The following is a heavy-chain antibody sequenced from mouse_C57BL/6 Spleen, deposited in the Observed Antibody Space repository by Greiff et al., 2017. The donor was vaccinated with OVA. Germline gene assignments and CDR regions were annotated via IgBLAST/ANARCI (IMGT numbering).Heavy chain of an antibody. CDR3: ARWLLRGYFDV. CDR2: IYPGDGDT. D-gene: IGHD2-3*01. V-gene: IGHV1-82*01. J-gene: IGHJ1*03. Sequence: VQLQQSGPELVKPGASVKISCKASGYAFSSSWMNWVKQRPGKGLEWIGRIYPGDGDTNYNGKFKGKATLTADKSSSTAYMQLSSLTFEDSAVYFCARWLLRGYFDVWGTGTTVTVSS. CDR1: GYAFSSSW.